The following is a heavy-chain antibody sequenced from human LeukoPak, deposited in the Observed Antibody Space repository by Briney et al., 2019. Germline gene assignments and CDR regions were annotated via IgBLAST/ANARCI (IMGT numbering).Heavy chain of an antibody. CDR2: IYYSGST. D-gene: IGHD6-19*01. CDR1: GGSISSNNW. CDR3: ARGGGVAGTPYNPYDY. V-gene: IGHV4-4*02. Sequence: PSGTLSLTCAVSGGSISSNNWWGWVRQPPGKGLEWIGSIYYSGSTNYNPSLKSRVTISVDTSKNQFSLKLSSVTAADTAVYYCARGGGVAGTPYNPYDYWGQGTLVTVSS. J-gene: IGHJ4*02.